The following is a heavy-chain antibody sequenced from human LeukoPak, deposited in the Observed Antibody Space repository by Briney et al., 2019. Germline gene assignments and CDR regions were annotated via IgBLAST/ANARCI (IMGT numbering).Heavy chain of an antibody. V-gene: IGHV1-2*02. Sequence: ASVKVSCKASGYTFTDYYIHWVRQAPGQGLEWMGWINPNSGGTNYAQKFQGRVTMTRDTSISTAYMELSRLRSDDTAVYYCARDRADKGYYYYMDVWGKGTTVTISS. J-gene: IGHJ6*03. CDR1: GYTFTDYY. CDR2: INPNSGGT. D-gene: IGHD3-10*01. CDR3: ARDRADKGYYYYMDV.